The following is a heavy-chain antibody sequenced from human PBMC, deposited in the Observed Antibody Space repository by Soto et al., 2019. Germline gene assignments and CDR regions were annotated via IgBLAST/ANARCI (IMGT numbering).Heavy chain of an antibody. Sequence: SETLSLTCAVYGGSFHGYYWSWIRQPPGKGLEWIGEINHSGSTNYNPSLKSRVTISVDTSKNQFSLKLSSVTAADTAVYYCARGQARIAAAGIADRGQRTMVIVSS. CDR1: GGSFHGYY. D-gene: IGHD6-13*01. J-gene: IGHJ1*01. CDR3: ARGQARIAAAGIAD. V-gene: IGHV4-34*01. CDR2: INHSGST.